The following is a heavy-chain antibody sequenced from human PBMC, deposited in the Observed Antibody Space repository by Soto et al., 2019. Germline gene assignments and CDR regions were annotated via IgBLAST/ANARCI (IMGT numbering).Heavy chain of an antibody. J-gene: IGHJ6*02. Sequence: GGSLRLSYAASGFTFSSYAMHWVRQAPGKGLEWVAVISYDGSNKNHADTVKGRFTISRDNSKNTLYLQMNSLRPEDTAVYYCARGYDFWSGYYYPYGMDVWGQGTTVTVSS. CDR1: GFTFSSYA. CDR2: ISYDGSNK. V-gene: IGHV3-30-3*01. D-gene: IGHD3-3*01. CDR3: ARGYDFWSGYYYPYGMDV.